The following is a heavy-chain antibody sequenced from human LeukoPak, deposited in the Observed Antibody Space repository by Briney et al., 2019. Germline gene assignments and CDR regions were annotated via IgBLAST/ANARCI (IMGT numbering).Heavy chain of an antibody. J-gene: IGHJ6*02. CDR3: ARASLNPYYYYYYGMDV. CDR1: GGSISSYY. Sequence: NPSETLSLTCTVSGGSISSYYWSWIRQPPGKGLEWIGYIYYSGSTNYNPSLKSRVTISVDTSKNQFSLKLSSVTAADTAVYYCARASLNPYYYYYYGMDVWGQGTTVTVSS. CDR2: IYYSGST. V-gene: IGHV4-59*01.